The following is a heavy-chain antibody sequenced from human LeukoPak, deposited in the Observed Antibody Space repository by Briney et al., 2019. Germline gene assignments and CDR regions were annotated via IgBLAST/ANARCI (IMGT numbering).Heavy chain of an antibody. CDR3: ARGPHHRVVVVPAAPSFDY. J-gene: IGHJ4*02. CDR2: ISYDGSNK. D-gene: IGHD2-2*01. CDR1: RFTFSSYA. Sequence: GGSLRLSCAASRFTFSSYAMHWVRQAPGKGLEWVAVISYDGSNKYYADSVKGRFTISRDNSKNTLYLQMNSLRAEDTAVYYCARGPHHRVVVVPAAPSFDYWGQGTLVTVSS. V-gene: IGHV3-30-3*01.